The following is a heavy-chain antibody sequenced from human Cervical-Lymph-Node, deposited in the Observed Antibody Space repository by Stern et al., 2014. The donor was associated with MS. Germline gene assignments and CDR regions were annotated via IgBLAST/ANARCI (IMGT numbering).Heavy chain of an antibody. CDR3: AREHWQQLSRLDY. CDR2: INAGNGNT. Sequence: QDQLVQSGAEVKKPGASVKVSCKASGYTFTSYAMHWVRQAPGQRLEWMGWINAGNGNTKYSQKFQGRVTITRDTSASTAYMERSSLRSECTAGYFFAREHWQQLSRLDYWGQGTLVTVSS. CDR1: GYTFTSYA. D-gene: IGHD6-13*01. V-gene: IGHV1-3*01. J-gene: IGHJ4*02.